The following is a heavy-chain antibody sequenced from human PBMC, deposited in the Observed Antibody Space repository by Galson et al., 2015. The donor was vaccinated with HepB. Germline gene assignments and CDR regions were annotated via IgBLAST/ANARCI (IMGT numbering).Heavy chain of an antibody. V-gene: IGHV1-2*02. D-gene: IGHD6-19*01. CDR2: INPNSGGT. CDR3: ARGSSGEGTFDY. Sequence: SVKVSCKAXXYTXXXYYMHWVRRAPGQGLEWMGWINPNSGGTNYAQKFQGRVTMTRDTSISTAYMELSRLRSDDTAVYYCARGSSGEGTFDYWGQGTLVTVSS. CDR1: XYTXXXYY. J-gene: IGHJ4*02.